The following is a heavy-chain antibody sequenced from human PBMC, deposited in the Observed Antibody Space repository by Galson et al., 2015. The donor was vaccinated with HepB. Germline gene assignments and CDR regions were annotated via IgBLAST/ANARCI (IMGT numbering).Heavy chain of an antibody. CDR3: ARDRYSSRGWFDP. V-gene: IGHV3-30*04. CDR2: ISYDGSNK. J-gene: IGHJ5*02. D-gene: IGHD6-13*01. Sequence: SLRLSCAVSGFTFSSYAMHWVRQAPGKGLEWVAVISYDGSNKYYADSVKGRFTISRDNSKNTLYLQMNSLRAEDTAVYYCARDRYSSRGWFDPWGQGTLVTVSS. CDR1: GFTFSSYA.